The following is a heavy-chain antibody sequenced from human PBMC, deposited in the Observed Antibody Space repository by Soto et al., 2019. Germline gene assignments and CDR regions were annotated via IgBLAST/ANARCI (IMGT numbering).Heavy chain of an antibody. D-gene: IGHD5-12*01. CDR3: AKTVVSGYDLFGYFDY. V-gene: IGHV3-9*01. Sequence: EVQLVESGGGLVQPGRSLRLSCAASGFTFDDYAMHWVRQAPGKGLEWVSGISWNSGSIGYADSVKGRFTISRDNAKNSLYLQMNSLRAEDTALYYCAKTVVSGYDLFGYFDYWGQGTLVTVSS. CDR1: GFTFDDYA. J-gene: IGHJ4*02. CDR2: ISWNSGSI.